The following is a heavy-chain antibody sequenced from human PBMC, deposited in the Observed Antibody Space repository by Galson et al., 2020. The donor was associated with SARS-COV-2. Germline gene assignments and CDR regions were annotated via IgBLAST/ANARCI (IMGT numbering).Heavy chain of an antibody. CDR1: GFTFDDYA. Sequence: GGSLRLSCAASGFTFDDYAMHWVRQAPGKGLEWVSGISWNSGSIGYADSVKGRFTISRDNAKNSLYLQMNSLRAEDTALYFCAKDIGYSSGGISYWGQGTL. J-gene: IGHJ4*02. D-gene: IGHD6-19*01. CDR2: ISWNSGSI. CDR3: AKDIGYSSGGISY. V-gene: IGHV3-9*01.